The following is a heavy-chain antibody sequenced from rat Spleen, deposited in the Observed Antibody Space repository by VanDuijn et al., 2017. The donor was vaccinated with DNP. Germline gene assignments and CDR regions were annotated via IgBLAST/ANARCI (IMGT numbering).Heavy chain of an antibody. D-gene: IGHD1-2*01. V-gene: IGHV2-16*01. Sequence: QVQLKESGPGLVQPSETLSLTCTVSGFSLTSYSVGWVRQPSGRGPEWMGRVWYDGDTAYNSALKSRPRISRDTSKSQVLLEMNSLQTEDTAMYFCARWHLYLSYFDYWGQGVMVTVSS. CDR3: ARWHLYLSYFDY. CDR2: VWYDGDT. J-gene: IGHJ2*01. CDR1: GFSLTSYS.